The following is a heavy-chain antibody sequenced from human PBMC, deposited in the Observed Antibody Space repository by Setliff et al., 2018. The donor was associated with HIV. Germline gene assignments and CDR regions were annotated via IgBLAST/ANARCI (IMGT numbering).Heavy chain of an antibody. J-gene: IGHJ4*02. CDR1: GFTFSSYW. Sequence: PGESLKISCAASGFTFSSYWMSWVRQAPGKGLEWVANIKQDGSEKYYVDSVKGRFTISRDNAKNSLYLQMNSLRAEDTAVYYCASAYITGTPVEGGWGQGTLVTVSS. CDR3: ASAYITGTPVEGG. D-gene: IGHD1-20*01. CDR2: IKQDGSEK. V-gene: IGHV3-7*01.